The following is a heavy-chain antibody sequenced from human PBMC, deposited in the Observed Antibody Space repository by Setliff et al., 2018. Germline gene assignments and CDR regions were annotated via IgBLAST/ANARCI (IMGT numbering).Heavy chain of an antibody. D-gene: IGHD3-22*01. Sequence: PGGSLRLSCVASGFTFSSHGMTWVRLAPGKGLEWISYISTSSSTIYNADSVKGRFTISRDNANHSLYLQMNSLRAEDTAVYYCARLALTGYDSSGYYYALYYYYYMDVWGKGTTVTVSS. CDR3: ARLALTGYDSSGYYYALYYYYYMDV. CDR2: ISTSSSTI. CDR1: GFTFSSHG. J-gene: IGHJ6*03. V-gene: IGHV3-48*01.